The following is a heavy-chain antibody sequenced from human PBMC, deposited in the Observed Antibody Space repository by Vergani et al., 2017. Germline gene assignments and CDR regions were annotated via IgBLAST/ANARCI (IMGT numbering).Heavy chain of an antibody. D-gene: IGHD6-6*01. CDR1: GFTFSSYG. CDR3: AISRAVEEQLLPHYYYMDV. J-gene: IGHJ6*03. CDR2: IWYDGSNK. Sequence: QVQLVESGGGVVQPGRSLRLSCAASGFTFSSYGMHWVRQAPGKGLEWVAVIWYDGSNKYYADSVKGRFTISRDNSKNTLYLQMNSRRAEDTAVYYCAISRAVEEQLLPHYYYMDVWGKGTTVTVSS. V-gene: IGHV3-33*01.